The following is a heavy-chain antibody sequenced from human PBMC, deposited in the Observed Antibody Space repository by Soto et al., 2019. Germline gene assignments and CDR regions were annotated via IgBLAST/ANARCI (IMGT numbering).Heavy chain of an antibody. Sequence: EVQLLESGGGLVQPGGSLRLSCAASGVTFSSYALSWVRQAPGKGLAWVSAISGSGGSTYYADSVKSRFTISRDNSNNALNLQRSILTAEKTAVYYSAIVPEGMVRYNWFDPWGQGTLVTVSS. V-gene: IGHV3-23*01. CDR3: AIVPEGMVRYNWFDP. CDR2: ISGSGGST. CDR1: GVTFSSYA. D-gene: IGHD1-26*01. J-gene: IGHJ5*02.